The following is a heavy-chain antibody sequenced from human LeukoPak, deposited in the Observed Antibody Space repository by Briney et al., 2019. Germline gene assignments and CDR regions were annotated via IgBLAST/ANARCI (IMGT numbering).Heavy chain of an antibody. Sequence: PGGSLRLSCAASGFTFSRYWMSWVRQAPGKGLEWVGFIRSKAYGGTTEYAASVKGRFTISRDDSKSIAYLQMNSLKTEDTAVYYCTRVYPNYYDSSGYFHYGMDVWGQGTTVTVSS. V-gene: IGHV3-49*04. D-gene: IGHD3-22*01. J-gene: IGHJ6*02. CDR1: GFTFSRYW. CDR2: IRSKAYGGTT. CDR3: TRVYPNYYDSSGYFHYGMDV.